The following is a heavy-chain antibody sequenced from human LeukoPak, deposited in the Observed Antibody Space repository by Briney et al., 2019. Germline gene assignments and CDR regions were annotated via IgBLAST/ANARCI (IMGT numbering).Heavy chain of an antibody. J-gene: IGHJ2*01. V-gene: IGHV4-59*01. CDR3: ARDGASYWYFDL. D-gene: IGHD3-10*01. CDR2: IYYSGST. CDR1: GGSISSYY. Sequence: SETLSLTCTVSGGSISSYYWSWIRQPPGKGLEWIGYIYYSGSTNYNPSLKSRVTISVDTSKNQFSLKLSSVTAADTAVYYCARDGASYWYFDLWGRGTLATVSS.